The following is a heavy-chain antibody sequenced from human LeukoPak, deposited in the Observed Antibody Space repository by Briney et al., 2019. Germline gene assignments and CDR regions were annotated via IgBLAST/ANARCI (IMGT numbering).Heavy chain of an antibody. J-gene: IGHJ4*02. CDR2: IHHSGSTY. D-gene: IGHD6-13*01. V-gene: IGHV4-30-4*01. CDR1: GGSISSGDYY. CDR3: VRDRSRPNPFFDS. Sequence: PSETLSLTCTVSGGSISSGDYYWSWIRQPPGKGLEWIGYIHHSGSTYYYNPPLKSRVTMSVDTSKNQFSLKLSSVGAADTAVYYCVRDRSRPNPFFDSWGQGTLVTVSS.